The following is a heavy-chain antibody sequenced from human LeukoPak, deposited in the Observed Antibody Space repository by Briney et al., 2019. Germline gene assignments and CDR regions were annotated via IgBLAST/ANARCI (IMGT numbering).Heavy chain of an antibody. CDR2: IYYNGRT. V-gene: IGHV4-39*01. CDR3: ARITDRTIFGEIMHGFDI. D-gene: IGHD3-3*01. Sequence: PSETLSLTCTVSGDSINNNNYYWGWVRQPPGKGLEWIGNIYYNGRTYYSPSLKSRGTISVDTSNNQFSLRLSSVTAADTAVYYCARITDRTIFGEIMHGFDIWGQGTPVTV. J-gene: IGHJ3*02. CDR1: GDSINNNNYY.